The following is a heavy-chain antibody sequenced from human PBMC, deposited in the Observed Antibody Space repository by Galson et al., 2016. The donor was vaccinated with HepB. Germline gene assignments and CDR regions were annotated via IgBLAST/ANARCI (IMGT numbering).Heavy chain of an antibody. J-gene: IGHJ2*01. Sequence: SLRLSCAASEFTFSTYAIHWVRQAPGKGLEWVAVISYDGSNKYFADSVKGRFTISRDNAKNSLFLQMNSLRAEDTAVYYCAKDSSSALWGRGSLVTVSS. V-gene: IGHV3-30*04. CDR2: ISYDGSNK. CDR1: EFTFSTYA. CDR3: AKDSSSAL. D-gene: IGHD6-6*01.